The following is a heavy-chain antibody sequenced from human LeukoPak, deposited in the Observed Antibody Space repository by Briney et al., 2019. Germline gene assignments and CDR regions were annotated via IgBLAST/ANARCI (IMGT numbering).Heavy chain of an antibody. CDR3: ARDQGYSSSWLPDAFDI. Sequence: PGRSLRLSCAASGFTFSSYGMHWVRQAPGKGLEWVTAISYDGSNKYYADSVKGRFTISRDNSKNTLYLQMNSLRAEDTAVYYCARDQGYSSSWLPDAFDIWGQGTMVTVSS. J-gene: IGHJ3*02. D-gene: IGHD6-13*01. CDR2: ISYDGSNK. CDR1: GFTFSSYG. V-gene: IGHV3-30*03.